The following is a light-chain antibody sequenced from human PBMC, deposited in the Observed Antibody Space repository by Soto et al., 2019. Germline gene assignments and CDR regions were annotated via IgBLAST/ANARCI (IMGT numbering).Light chain of an antibody. CDR3: QQYGDTWWT. CDR2: GAS. V-gene: IGKV3-20*01. Sequence: EVVLTQSPGTLSLSPGERATLSCRASQSVNNNYLAWYQQKPGQAPRLLIYGASSRATGIPDRISGSGSGTDITLTISRLEPEDFAVYCCQQYGDTWWTFGQGTKVEIK. CDR1: QSVNNNY. J-gene: IGKJ1*01.